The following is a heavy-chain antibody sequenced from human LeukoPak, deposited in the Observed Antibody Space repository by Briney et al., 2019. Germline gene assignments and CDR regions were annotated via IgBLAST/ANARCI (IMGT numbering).Heavy chain of an antibody. J-gene: IGHJ5*02. Sequence: PSETLSLTCAVSGYSISSGYYWGWIRQPPGKGLEWIGSIYHSGSTYYNPSLKSRVTISVDTSKNQFSLKLSSVTAADTAVCYCARLYRVPAAMGGWFDPWGQGTLVTVSS. D-gene: IGHD2-2*01. CDR1: GYSISSGYY. CDR2: IYHSGST. CDR3: ARLYRVPAAMGGWFDP. V-gene: IGHV4-38-2*01.